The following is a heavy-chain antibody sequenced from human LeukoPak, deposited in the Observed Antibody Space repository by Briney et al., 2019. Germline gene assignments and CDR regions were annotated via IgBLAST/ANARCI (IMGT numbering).Heavy chain of an antibody. D-gene: IGHD4-17*01. J-gene: IGHJ5*02. CDR2: IHTSGDT. Sequence: GGSLRLSCAASGLTGSHSYVSWVRQAPGKGLEWVSAIHTSGDTCYADSVKGRFTISRDTSKNTLYLQINSLRVEDTAVYYCIVFGDSNHWGQGTLVTVSS. CDR3: IVFGDSNH. CDR1: GLTGSHSY. V-gene: IGHV3-53*01.